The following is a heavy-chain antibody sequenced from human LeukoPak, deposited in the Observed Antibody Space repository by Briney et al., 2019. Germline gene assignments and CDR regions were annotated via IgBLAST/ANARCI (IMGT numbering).Heavy chain of an antibody. J-gene: IGHJ3*02. Sequence: PSETLSLTCSVSGASITTTNFWWTWIRQSPGRGLEWIGYIHDRGSDKYNPALKSRVTISVDTSKNQFSLKLSSVTVADTAVYYCARLSGPGWERLLNSAFDIWGQGTMVTVSS. CDR1: GASITTTNFW. CDR2: IHDRGSD. V-gene: IGHV4-61*01. D-gene: IGHD1-26*01. CDR3: ARLSGPGWERLLNSAFDI.